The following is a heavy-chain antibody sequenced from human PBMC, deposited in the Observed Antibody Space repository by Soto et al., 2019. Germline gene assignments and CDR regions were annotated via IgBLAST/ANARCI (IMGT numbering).Heavy chain of an antibody. V-gene: IGHV2-5*02. J-gene: IGHJ6*03. CDR3: AHSGQWWFGDKKGYYYYYMDV. D-gene: IGHD3-10*01. CDR1: GFSLSTSGVG. Sequence: SGPTLVNPTQTLTLTCTFSGFSLSTSGVGVGWIRQPPGKALEWLALIYWDDDKRYSPSLKSRLTITKDTSKNQVVLTMTNMDPVDTATYYCAHSGQWWFGDKKGYYYYYMDVWGKGTTVTVSS. CDR2: IYWDDDK.